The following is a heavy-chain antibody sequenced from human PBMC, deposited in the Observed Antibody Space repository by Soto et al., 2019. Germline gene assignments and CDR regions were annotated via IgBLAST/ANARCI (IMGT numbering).Heavy chain of an antibody. CDR3: ARVVLGYSSNWFDP. Sequence: KPSETLSLTCAVSGGSISSGGYSWSWIRQPPGKGLEWIGYIYHSGSTYYNPSLKSRVTISVDRSKNQFSLKLSSVTAADTAVYYCARVVLGYSSNWFDPWGQGTLVTVS. CDR1: GGSISSGGYS. D-gene: IGHD5-18*01. V-gene: IGHV4-30-2*01. CDR2: IYHSGST. J-gene: IGHJ5*02.